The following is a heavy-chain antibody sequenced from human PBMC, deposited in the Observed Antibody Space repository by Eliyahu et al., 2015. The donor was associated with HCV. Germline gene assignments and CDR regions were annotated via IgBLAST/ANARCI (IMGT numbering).Heavy chain of an antibody. CDR3: KMYCESNTCYNNFDC. J-gene: IGHJ4*02. D-gene: IGHD2-2*02. V-gene: IGHV3-15*01. Sequence: EVQLVESGGGLVKPGGSLXLSCAASGFTFXXAXMGWVRQAPGKGLEWVGRIKSETDGGTADYAAPVKGRFTISRDDSKNTLYLQMNSLKTEDTAVYYCKMYCESNTCYNNFDCWGQGVLVTVSS. CDR2: IKSETDGGTA. CDR1: GFTFXXAX.